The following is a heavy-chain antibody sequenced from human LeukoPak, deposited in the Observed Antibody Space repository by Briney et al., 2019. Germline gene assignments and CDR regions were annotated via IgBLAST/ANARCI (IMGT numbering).Heavy chain of an antibody. CDR1: GFTFSSYG. Sequence: PGGSLRLSCAASGFTFSSYGMHWVRQAPGKGLEWVAVISYDGGNKYYADSVKGRFTISRDNSKNTLYLQMNSLRAEDTAVYYCAKDQVTDILTGYDYGMDVWGQGTTVTVSS. D-gene: IGHD3-9*01. CDR3: AKDQVTDILTGYDYGMDV. V-gene: IGHV3-30*18. J-gene: IGHJ6*02. CDR2: ISYDGGNK.